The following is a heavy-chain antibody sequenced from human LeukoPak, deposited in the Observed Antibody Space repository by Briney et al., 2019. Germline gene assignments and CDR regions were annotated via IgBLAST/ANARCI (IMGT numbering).Heavy chain of an antibody. D-gene: IGHD4-17*01. J-gene: IGHJ3*02. Sequence: PSETLSLTCTVSGVSISSSSNYWGWIRQPPGKGLEWIGYIYYSGSTNYNPSLKSRVTISVDTSKNQFSLKLSSVTAADTAVYYCARDLYPYGDYPDAFDIWGQGTMVTVSS. V-gene: IGHV4-61*01. CDR3: ARDLYPYGDYPDAFDI. CDR2: IYYSGST. CDR1: GVSISSSSNY.